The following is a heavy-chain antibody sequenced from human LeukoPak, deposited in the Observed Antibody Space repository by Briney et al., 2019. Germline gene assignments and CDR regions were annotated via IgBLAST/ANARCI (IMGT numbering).Heavy chain of an antibody. V-gene: IGHV4-30-4*01. Sequence: PSETLSLTCTVASGSVSSGDDYWSWLRQRPGRGLEWIGYMYHSGSTYYTPSLKSRITMSADTSKNQLSLKLTSVTAADTAVYYCARVMAVSWLDPWGQGILVTVSS. D-gene: IGHD5-24*01. CDR1: SGSVSSGDDY. CDR3: ARVMAVSWLDP. J-gene: IGHJ5*02. CDR2: MYHSGST.